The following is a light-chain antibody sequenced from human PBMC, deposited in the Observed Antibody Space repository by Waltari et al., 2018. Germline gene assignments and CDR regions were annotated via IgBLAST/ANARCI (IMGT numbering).Light chain of an antibody. CDR1: PYLLHINVYNY. J-gene: IGKJ4*01. V-gene: IGKV2-28*01. CDR3: MQGLQTPLLT. CDR2: LGS. Sequence: DIVMTQSPLSLPVTPGEPPSLSSTSSPYLLHINVYNYFDWYLQKPGQSPQLLIYLGSHRAYGVPDRFSGSGSGTDFTLKISRVEAEDVGVYYCMQGLQTPLLTFGGGTKVEIK.